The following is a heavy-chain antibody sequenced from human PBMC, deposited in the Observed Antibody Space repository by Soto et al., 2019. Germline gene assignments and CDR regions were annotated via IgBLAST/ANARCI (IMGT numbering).Heavy chain of an antibody. CDR3: AKDDYGDYVAFDI. D-gene: IGHD4-17*01. Sequence: GGSLRLSCAASGFTFSSYAMSWVRQAPGKGLEWVSAISGSCGSTYYADSVKGRFTISRDNSKNTLYLQMNSLRAEDTAVYYCAKDDYGDYVAFDIWGQGTMVTVSS. J-gene: IGHJ3*02. CDR2: ISGSCGST. V-gene: IGHV3-23*01. CDR1: GFTFSSYA.